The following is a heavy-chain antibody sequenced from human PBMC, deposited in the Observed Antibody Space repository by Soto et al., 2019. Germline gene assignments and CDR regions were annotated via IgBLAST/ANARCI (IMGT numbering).Heavy chain of an antibody. D-gene: IGHD2-2*01. V-gene: IGHV3-23*01. CDR2: IGRSGGDT. CDR1: GFTFSSYA. Sequence: EVQVLESGGGLVQPGGSLRLSCAASGFTFSSYAMSWVRQAPGKGLEWVSGIGRSGGDTYYADSVMGRFSISRDNSKDTLFLQINSLRAEDTAIYFCAKALGCSISATCSYFDYWGQGTLVTVSS. J-gene: IGHJ4*02. CDR3: AKALGCSISATCSYFDY.